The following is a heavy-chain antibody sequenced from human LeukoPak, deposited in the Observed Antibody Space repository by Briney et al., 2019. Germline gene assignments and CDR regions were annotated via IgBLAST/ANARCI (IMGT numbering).Heavy chain of an antibody. CDR3: ARTTEAHSWRTRYYDYYMDV. CDR2: FFFTGNT. Sequence: PSQTLSLTCAVSGGSISGGGYSWSWIRQPPGKGLEWIGYFFFTGNTYYNPSLKSRVTISLDMSKNHFSLKLSSVTAADTAVYYCARTTEAHSWRTRYYDYYMDVWGKGTTVTVSS. J-gene: IGHJ6*03. D-gene: IGHD6-13*01. V-gene: IGHV4-30-4*07. CDR1: GGSISGGGYS.